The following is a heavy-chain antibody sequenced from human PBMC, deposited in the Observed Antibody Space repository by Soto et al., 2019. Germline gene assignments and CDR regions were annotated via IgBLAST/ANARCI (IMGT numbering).Heavy chain of an antibody. J-gene: IGHJ6*02. CDR1: GFTFDDYA. CDR2: ISWNSGSI. Sequence: PGGSLRLSCAASGFTFDDYAMHWVRQAPGKGLEWVSGISWNSGSIGYADSVKGRFTISRDNAKNSLYLQMNSLRAEDTALYYCAKDIELWPGGMDVWGQGTTVTVSS. D-gene: IGHD5-18*01. V-gene: IGHV3-9*01. CDR3: AKDIELWPGGMDV.